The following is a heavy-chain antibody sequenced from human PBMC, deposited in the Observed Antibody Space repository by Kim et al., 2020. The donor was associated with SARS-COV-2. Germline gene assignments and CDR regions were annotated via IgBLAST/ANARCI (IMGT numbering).Heavy chain of an antibody. J-gene: IGHJ4*02. CDR3: SSSQTNFDY. D-gene: IGHD6-6*01. CDR2: ISSSRSYI. CDR1: GFTFSSYS. V-gene: IGHV3-21*01. Sequence: GGSLRLSCAASGFTFSSYSMNWVRQAPGKGLEGVSSISSSRSYIYYADSVKGRFTISRDNAKNSLYLQMNSLRAEDTAVYYCSSSQTNFDYWGQGTLGTVSS.